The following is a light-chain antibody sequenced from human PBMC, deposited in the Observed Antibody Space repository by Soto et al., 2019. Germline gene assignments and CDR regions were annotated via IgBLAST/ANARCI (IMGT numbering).Light chain of an antibody. Sequence: QSALTQPPSASGSPGQSVTISCTGTSSDVGAYDRVSWYQQHPGKPPKLIIYAVTDRTSGVPDRFSGSKSGNTASLTVSGLQAEDEADYYCTSYGGRDDTIFGGGTKVTV. J-gene: IGLJ2*01. CDR2: AVT. V-gene: IGLV2-8*01. CDR3: TSYGGRDDTI. CDR1: SSDVGAYDR.